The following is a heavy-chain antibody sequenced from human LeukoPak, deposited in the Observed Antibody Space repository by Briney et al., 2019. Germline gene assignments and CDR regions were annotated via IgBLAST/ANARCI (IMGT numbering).Heavy chain of an antibody. CDR1: GFTFSSYW. CDR2: IKQDGSEK. CDR3: ARDRQLLWFGELLHYFDY. V-gene: IGHV3-7*01. D-gene: IGHD3-10*01. Sequence: GGGLRLSCAASGFTFSSYWMSWVRQAPGKGLEGVADIKQDGSEKYYVDSVKGRFTISRDNDKNSLYLQMNSLRAEDTAVYYCARDRQLLWFGELLHYFDYWGQGTLVTVSS. J-gene: IGHJ4*02.